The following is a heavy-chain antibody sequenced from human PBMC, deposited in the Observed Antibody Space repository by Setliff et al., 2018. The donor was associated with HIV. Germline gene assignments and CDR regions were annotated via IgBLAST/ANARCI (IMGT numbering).Heavy chain of an antibody. J-gene: IGHJ3*01. CDR3: AREAVDGPHDVFDV. CDR2: IYYSGST. CDR1: GGSISSYY. Sequence: SETLSLTCTVSGGSISSYYWSWIRQPAGKGLEWIGYIYYSGSTNYNPSLKSRVTISVDTSKNQFSLKLSSVTAADTAVYYCAREAVDGPHDVFDVWGRGTTVTVSS. D-gene: IGHD5-12*01. V-gene: IGHV4-59*01.